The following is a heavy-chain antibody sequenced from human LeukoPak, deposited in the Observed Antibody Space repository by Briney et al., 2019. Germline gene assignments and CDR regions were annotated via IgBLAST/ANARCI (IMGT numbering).Heavy chain of an antibody. Sequence: GGSLRLSCAASGFTLSNYWMTWVRQAPGKGLEWVSAISGSGVTTYYTDSVKGRFTISRDNSKNTLWLQMNSLRAEDTAVYYCAKASAHDYGHNWFDPWGQGTLVTVSS. J-gene: IGHJ5*02. CDR1: GFTLSNYW. D-gene: IGHD4-17*01. V-gene: IGHV3-23*01. CDR2: ISGSGVTT. CDR3: AKASAHDYGHNWFDP.